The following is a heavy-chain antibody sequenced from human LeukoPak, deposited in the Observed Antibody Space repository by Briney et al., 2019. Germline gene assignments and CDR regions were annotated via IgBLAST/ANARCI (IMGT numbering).Heavy chain of an antibody. Sequence: GGSLRLSCAASGFTFSSYGMSWVRQAPGKGLVWVSAISGTGGTTYYADSVKGRFTISRDNSKNTLFLQMNSLRADDTAVYYCARHSGGRQFDYWGQGTLVTVSS. V-gene: IGHV3-23*01. CDR1: GFTFSSYG. D-gene: IGHD6-19*01. CDR2: ISGTGGTT. J-gene: IGHJ4*02. CDR3: ARHSGGRQFDY.